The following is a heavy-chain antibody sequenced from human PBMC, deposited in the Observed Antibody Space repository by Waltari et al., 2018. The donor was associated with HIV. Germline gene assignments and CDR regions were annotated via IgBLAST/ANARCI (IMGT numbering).Heavy chain of an antibody. CDR3: AKMIGSSPRLDY. CDR1: GFTFSSYA. V-gene: IGHV3-23*01. Sequence: EVQLLESGGGLVQPGGSLRLSCAASGFTFSSYAMSWVRQAPGKGLGWVSAISGSGCSKYYADSVKGRFTISRDNSKNTLYLQMNSLRAEDTAVYYCAKMIGSSPRLDYWGQGTLVTVSS. CDR2: ISGSGCSK. J-gene: IGHJ4*02. D-gene: IGHD6-6*01.